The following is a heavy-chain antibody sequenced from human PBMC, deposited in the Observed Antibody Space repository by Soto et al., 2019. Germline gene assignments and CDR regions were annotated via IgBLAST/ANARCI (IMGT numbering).Heavy chain of an antibody. D-gene: IGHD6-6*01. V-gene: IGHV3-30*03. CDR3: ARGTIVARQHLDY. Sequence: QVQLVESGGGVVQPGKSLSLSCAASGFTFSSYAMHWARQAPGTGLEWVTVISIRGGDEYYAESVRGRFTISRDDSKNTLYLQMDSLRVEDTAVYYCARGTIVARQHLDYWGQGTLVTVSS. CDR2: ISIRGGDE. J-gene: IGHJ4*02. CDR1: GFTFSSYA.